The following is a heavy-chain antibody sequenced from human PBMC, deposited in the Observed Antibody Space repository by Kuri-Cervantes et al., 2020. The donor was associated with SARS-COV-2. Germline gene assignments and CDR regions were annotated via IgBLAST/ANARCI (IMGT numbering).Heavy chain of an antibody. V-gene: IGHV4-61*05. J-gene: IGHJ6*03. CDR3: ARAKGETYYYYYMEV. CDR2: IYYSGST. D-gene: IGHD3-16*01. CDR1: GGSISSSSHY. Sequence: ESLRLSCTVSGGSISSSSHYWSWIRQPPGKGLEWIGYIYYSGSTNYNPSLKSRVTMSVDTYKNQLSLKLSSVTAADTAVYYCARAKGETYYYYYMEVWGKGTTVTVSS.